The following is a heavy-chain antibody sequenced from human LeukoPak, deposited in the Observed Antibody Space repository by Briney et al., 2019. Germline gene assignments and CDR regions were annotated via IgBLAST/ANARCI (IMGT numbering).Heavy chain of an antibody. V-gene: IGHV5-51*01. Sequence: GESLKISCKGSGYRFTSYWIGWVRQLPGKSLEWMGIIYPGDSDTRYRQSFQGQVTISADKSISTAYLQWSSLGAADTAMYYCARWDRYSSGWYYFDYWGQGTLVTVSS. CDR2: IYPGDSDT. D-gene: IGHD6-19*01. CDR1: GYRFTSYW. J-gene: IGHJ4*02. CDR3: ARWDRYSSGWYYFDY.